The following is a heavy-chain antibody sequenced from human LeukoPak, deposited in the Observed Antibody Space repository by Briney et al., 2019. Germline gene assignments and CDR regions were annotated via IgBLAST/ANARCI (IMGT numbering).Heavy chain of an antibody. V-gene: IGHV4-59*01. Sequence: PSETLSFTCTVSGASFSSYYWSWLRQPPGKGLEWIAYIFYNGNTKYNPSLKSRVTISVDTSKTQFSLKVTSVTAADTAVYYCARWNLVSDYWGQGTLVTVSS. CDR2: IFYNGNT. CDR1: GASFSSYY. CDR3: ARWNLVSDY. D-gene: IGHD1-1*01. J-gene: IGHJ4*02.